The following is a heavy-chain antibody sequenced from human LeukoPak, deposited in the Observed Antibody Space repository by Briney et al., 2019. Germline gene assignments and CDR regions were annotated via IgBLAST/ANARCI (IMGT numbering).Heavy chain of an antibody. CDR1: GGSISSYY. D-gene: IGHD5-18*01. CDR2: IYTSGST. V-gene: IGHV4-4*07. Sequence: SETLSLTCTVSGGSISSYYWSWIRQPAGKGLEWIGRIYTSGSTNYNPSLKSRVTMSVDTSKNQFSLKLSSVTAADTAVYYCARGVGHRGQEHSYVYYFDYWGQGPLVTVSS. J-gene: IGHJ4*02. CDR3: ARGVGHRGQEHSYVYYFDY.